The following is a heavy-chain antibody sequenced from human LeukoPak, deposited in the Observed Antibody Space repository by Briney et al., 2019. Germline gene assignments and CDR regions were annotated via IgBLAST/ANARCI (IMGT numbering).Heavy chain of an antibody. J-gene: IGHJ6*03. CDR3: ARGPIVAVPAVYYYYMDV. V-gene: IGHV4-34*01. CDR1: DGSFIGYY. Sequence: PSETLSLTCAVYDGSFIGYYWTWVRQTPGKGLEWIGDTLHSGDPNYNPSLESRATISVDTSKHQFTLNLTSVTAADTAVYSCARGPIVAVPAVYYYYMDVWGSGTTVTVSS. CDR2: TLHSGDP. D-gene: IGHD2-2*01.